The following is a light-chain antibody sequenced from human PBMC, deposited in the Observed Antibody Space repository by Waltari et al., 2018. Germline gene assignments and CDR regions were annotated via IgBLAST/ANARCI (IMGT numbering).Light chain of an antibody. CDR3: QQYNQWPPIT. Sequence: EIVMTQSPATLSVPPGERVTLSCRASQSVGSNLAWYQQKPGQTPRLLIYGASTRATGIAARFSGSGSGTEFTLTISSLQSEDFAVYYCQQYNQWPPITFGPGTKVDIK. J-gene: IGKJ3*01. CDR2: GAS. V-gene: IGKV3-15*01. CDR1: QSVGSN.